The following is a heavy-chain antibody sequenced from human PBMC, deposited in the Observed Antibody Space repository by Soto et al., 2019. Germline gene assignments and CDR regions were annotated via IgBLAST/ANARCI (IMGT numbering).Heavy chain of an antibody. Sequence: ASVKVSCKASGFTFTSSAVQWVRQARGQRLEWIGWIVVGSGNTNYAQKFQERVTITRDMSTSTAYMELSSLRSEDTVVYYCAADYYDSSGYYYVSDYWGQGTLVTVSS. J-gene: IGHJ4*02. V-gene: IGHV1-58*01. D-gene: IGHD3-22*01. CDR2: IVVGSGNT. CDR1: GFTFTSSA. CDR3: AADYYDSSGYYYVSDY.